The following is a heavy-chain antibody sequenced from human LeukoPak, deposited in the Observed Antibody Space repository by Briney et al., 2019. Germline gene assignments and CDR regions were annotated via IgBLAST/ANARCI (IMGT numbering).Heavy chain of an antibody. CDR2: INHSGST. V-gene: IGHV4-34*01. CDR3: ARGQENGSGSYHY. D-gene: IGHD3-10*01. J-gene: IGHJ4*02. Sequence: SKTLSLTCAVYGGSFSGYYWSWIRQPPGKGLEWIGEINHSGSTNYNPSLKSRVTISVDASKNQFSLKLSSVTAADTAVYYCARGQENGSGSYHYWGQGTLVTVSS. CDR1: GGSFSGYY.